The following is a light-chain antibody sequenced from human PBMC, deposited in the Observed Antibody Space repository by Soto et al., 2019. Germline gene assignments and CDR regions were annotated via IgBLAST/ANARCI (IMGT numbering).Light chain of an antibody. J-gene: IGLJ1*01. Sequence: SVLTRPASVSGSPGQSIASACTGTSSDVGGYNYVSWYQQHPGKAPKLMIYEVSNRPSGVSNRFSGSKSGNTASLTISGLQAEDEADYYCSSYTSSSTPFVFGTGTKVTV. CDR3: SSYTSSSTPFV. CDR2: EVS. CDR1: SSDVGGYNY. V-gene: IGLV2-14*01.